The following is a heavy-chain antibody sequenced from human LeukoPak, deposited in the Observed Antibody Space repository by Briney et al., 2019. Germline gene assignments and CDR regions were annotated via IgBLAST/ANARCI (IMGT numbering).Heavy chain of an antibody. CDR2: FYSGGSA. V-gene: IGHV4-4*07. CDR1: GGSISSYY. Sequence: SETLSLTCTVSGGSISSYYWSWIPQPAGKGLEWIGRFYSGGSADYNPSLKSRVTMSVDTSKNQFSLKLSSVTAADTAVYYCARVYSGYDLPGSLANYYFDYWGQGTLVTVSS. CDR3: ARVYSGYDLPGSLANYYFDY. D-gene: IGHD5-12*01. J-gene: IGHJ4*02.